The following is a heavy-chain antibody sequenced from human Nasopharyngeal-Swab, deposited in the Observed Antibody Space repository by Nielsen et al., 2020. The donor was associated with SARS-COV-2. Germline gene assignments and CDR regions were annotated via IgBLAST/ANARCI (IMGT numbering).Heavy chain of an antibody. D-gene: IGHD3/OR15-3a*01. CDR2: INPVNENT. Sequence: ASVKVSCKASGYTFTSYGISWVRQAPGQRLEWMGWINPVNENTKYSQKFQGRVTITRDTSANIGYMELNSLRSEDTALYYCARDLDTWGIFDYWGQGTLVTVSS. J-gene: IGHJ4*02. CDR3: ARDLDTWGIFDY. CDR1: GYTFTSYG. V-gene: IGHV1-3*01.